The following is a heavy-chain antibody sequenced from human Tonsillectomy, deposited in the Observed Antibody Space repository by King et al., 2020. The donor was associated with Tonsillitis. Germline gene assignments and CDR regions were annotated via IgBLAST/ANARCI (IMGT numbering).Heavy chain of an antibody. V-gene: IGHV3-48*01. CDR2: ISSSSSTI. J-gene: IGHJ4*02. Sequence: DVQLVESGGGLVQPGGSLRLSCAASGFTFSSYSMNWVRQAPRKGLEWVSYISSSSSTIYYADSVKGRLTISRDNAKNSLYLQMNSLRAEDTAVYYCAVYDSSGYYSGYWGQGTLVTVSS. CDR1: GFTFSSYS. CDR3: AVYDSSGYYSGY. D-gene: IGHD3-22*01.